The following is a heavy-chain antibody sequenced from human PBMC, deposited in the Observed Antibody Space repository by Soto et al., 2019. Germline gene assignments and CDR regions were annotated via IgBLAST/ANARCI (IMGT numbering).Heavy chain of an antibody. Sequence: ASVKVSCKASGYTFTGYYMHWVRQAPGQGLEWMGWINPNSGGTNYAQKFQGWVTMTRDTSISTAYMELSRLGSDDTAVYYCARDRGHGEYYDFWSGPPPGTSYYYMDVWGKGTTVTVSS. J-gene: IGHJ6*03. CDR2: INPNSGGT. D-gene: IGHD3-3*01. CDR3: ARDRGHGEYYDFWSGPPPGTSYYYMDV. V-gene: IGHV1-2*04. CDR1: GYTFTGYY.